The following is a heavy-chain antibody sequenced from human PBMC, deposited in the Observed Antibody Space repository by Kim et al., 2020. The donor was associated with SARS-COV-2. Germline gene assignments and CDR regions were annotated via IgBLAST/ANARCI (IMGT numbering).Heavy chain of an antibody. Sequence: PSLKSRVTISGDTSKNQFSLKLSSVTAADTAVYYCASSLYYDILTGYYGYWGQGTLVTVSS. CDR3: ASSLYYDILTGYYGY. D-gene: IGHD3-9*01. V-gene: IGHV4-4*09. J-gene: IGHJ4*02.